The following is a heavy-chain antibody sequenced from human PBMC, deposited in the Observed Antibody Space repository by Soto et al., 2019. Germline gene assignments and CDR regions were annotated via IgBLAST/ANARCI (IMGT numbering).Heavy chain of an antibody. Sequence: GASVKVSCKASGYTFNGYAMHWVRQAPGQRLEWMGWINAVNGNTKYSQKFQGRVTITRDTSASTAYMELSSLRSEDTAVYYCARAVAVPADFDYWGQGTLVTVSS. V-gene: IGHV1-3*01. CDR1: GYTFNGYA. D-gene: IGHD6-19*01. J-gene: IGHJ4*02. CDR3: ARAVAVPADFDY. CDR2: INAVNGNT.